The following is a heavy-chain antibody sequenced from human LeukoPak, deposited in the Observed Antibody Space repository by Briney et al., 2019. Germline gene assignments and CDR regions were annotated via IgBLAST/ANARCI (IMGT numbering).Heavy chain of an antibody. CDR1: GFTFSSYG. Sequence: GGSLRLSCAASGFTFSSYGMHWVRQAPGKGLEWGAVISYDGSNKYYADSVKGRFTISRDNSKNTLYLQMNSLRAEDTAVYYCAKEGRQLWSGRDGMDVWGQGTTVTVSS. CDR2: ISYDGSNK. V-gene: IGHV3-30*18. D-gene: IGHD5-18*01. CDR3: AKEGRQLWSGRDGMDV. J-gene: IGHJ6*02.